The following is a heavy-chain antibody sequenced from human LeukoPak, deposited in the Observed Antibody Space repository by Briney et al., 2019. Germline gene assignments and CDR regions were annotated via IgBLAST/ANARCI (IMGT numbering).Heavy chain of an antibody. CDR3: ARGVRYFDWLSPDAFDI. J-gene: IGHJ3*02. Sequence: ASVKVSCKASGYTFTGYYMHWVRHAPGQRPEWMGWINPNSGGTNYAQKFQGRVTMTRDTSISTAYMELSRLRSDDTAVYYCARGVRYFDWLSPDAFDIWGQGTMVTVSS. V-gene: IGHV1-2*02. D-gene: IGHD3-9*01. CDR2: INPNSGGT. CDR1: GYTFTGYY.